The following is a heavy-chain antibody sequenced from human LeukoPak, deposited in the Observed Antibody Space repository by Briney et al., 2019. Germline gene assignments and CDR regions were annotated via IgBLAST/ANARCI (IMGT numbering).Heavy chain of an antibody. CDR2: MYTSGST. J-gene: IGHJ4*02. V-gene: IGHV4-61*02. D-gene: IGHD4-23*01. Sequence: SQTLSLTCTVSGGSISSGSYYWSWIRQPAGKGLEWIGRMYTSGSTNYKPSLKSRVTISVDTSKNQFSLKLSSVTAADTAVYYCARDRVTIYGGNSGIFDYWGQGTLVTVSS. CDR3: ARDRVTIYGGNSGIFDY. CDR1: GGSISSGSYY.